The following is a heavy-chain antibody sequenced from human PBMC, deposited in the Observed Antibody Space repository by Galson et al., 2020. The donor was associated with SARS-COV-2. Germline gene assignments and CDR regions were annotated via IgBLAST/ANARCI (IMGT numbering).Heavy chain of an antibody. CDR2: ITWNSGTI. V-gene: IGHV3-9*01. D-gene: IGHD2-15*01. Sequence: GGSLRLSCAASGFTFDDYAMHWVRQAPGKGLEWVSGITWNSGTIGYADSVKGRFTISRDNAKNSLYLQMNSLRAEDTALYYCAKDTIHCSGGSGNEPDYWFFDLWGRGTLVTVSS. CDR1: GFTFDDYA. CDR3: AKDTIHCSGGSGNEPDYWFFDL. J-gene: IGHJ2*01.